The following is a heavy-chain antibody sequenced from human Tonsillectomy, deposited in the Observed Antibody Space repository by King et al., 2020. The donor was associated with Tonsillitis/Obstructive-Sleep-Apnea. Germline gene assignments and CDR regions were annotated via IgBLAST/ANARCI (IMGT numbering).Heavy chain of an antibody. CDR2: IYPGDSDT. D-gene: IGHD2-2*01. Sequence: VQLVESGAEVKKPGESLKISCKGSGYIFTTYWIGWVRQMPGKGLEWMGIIYPGDSDTRYSPSFQGQVTISVDKSITTAYLQWSSLKASDTAMYYCARIGWSSTSCHDYYYYYYMDVWGKGTTVTVSS. V-gene: IGHV5-51*01. CDR3: ARIGWSSTSCHDYYYYYYMDV. J-gene: IGHJ6*03. CDR1: GYIFTTYW.